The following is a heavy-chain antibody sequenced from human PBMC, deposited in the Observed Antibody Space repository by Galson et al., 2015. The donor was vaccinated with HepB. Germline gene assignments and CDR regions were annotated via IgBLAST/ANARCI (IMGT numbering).Heavy chain of an antibody. CDR2: IRSKAYGGTT. J-gene: IGHJ4*02. Sequence: SLRLSCAASGFTFGHYAMSWFRQAPGKGLEWVGFIRSKAYGGTTEYAASVKGRFTISRDDSKSIAYLQMNSLKTEDTAVYYCTRDGGGSWYYFDYWGQGTLFTVSS. V-gene: IGHV3-49*03. D-gene: IGHD6-13*01. CDR1: GFTFGHYA. CDR3: TRDGGGSWYYFDY.